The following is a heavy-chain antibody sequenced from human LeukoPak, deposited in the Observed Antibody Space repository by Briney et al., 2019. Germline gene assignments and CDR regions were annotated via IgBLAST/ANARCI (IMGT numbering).Heavy chain of an antibody. CDR1: GGSFSGYY. CDR3: ATGGYSSGWYLWDREKYFQH. J-gene: IGHJ1*01. D-gene: IGHD6-19*01. CDR2: INHSGST. Sequence: PSETLSLTCAVYGGSFSGYYWSWIRQPPGKGLEWIGEINHSGSTSYNPSLKSRVTISVDTSKNQFSLKLSSVTAADTAVYYCATGGYSSGWYLWDREKYFQHWGQGTLVTVSS. V-gene: IGHV4-34*01.